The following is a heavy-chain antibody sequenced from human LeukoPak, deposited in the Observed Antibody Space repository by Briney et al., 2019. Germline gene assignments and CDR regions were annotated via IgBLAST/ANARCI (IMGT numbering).Heavy chain of an antibody. J-gene: IGHJ5*02. CDR1: GYTFTSYG. V-gene: IGHV1-18*01. D-gene: IGHD6-13*01. CDR2: ISAYNGNT. Sequence: EASVKVSCKASGYTFTSYGISWVRQAPGQGLEWMGWISAYNGNTNYAQKFQGRVTITADKSTSTAYMELSSLRSEDTAVYYCARGRQQLTRFDPWGQGALVTVSS. CDR3: ARGRQQLTRFDP.